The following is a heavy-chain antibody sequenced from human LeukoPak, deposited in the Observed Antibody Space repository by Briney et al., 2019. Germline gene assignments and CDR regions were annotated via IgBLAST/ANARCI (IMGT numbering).Heavy chain of an antibody. V-gene: IGHV3-43D*03. D-gene: IGHD1-26*01. CDR1: GFTFDDYA. CDR2: ISWDGGST. Sequence: GGSLRLSCAASGFTFDDYAMHWVRQAPGKGLEWVSLISWDGGSTYYADSVKGRFTISRDNSKNSLYLQMNSLRAEDTALYYCAKVRWEPYYMDVWGKGTTVTVSS. CDR3: AKVRWEPYYMDV. J-gene: IGHJ6*03.